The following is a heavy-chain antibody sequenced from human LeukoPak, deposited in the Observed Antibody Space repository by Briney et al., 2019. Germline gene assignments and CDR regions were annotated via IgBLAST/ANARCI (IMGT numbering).Heavy chain of an antibody. CDR1: GFTFTSFA. CDR3: ARAQLRWLFDY. CDR2: ISGNEIST. V-gene: IGHV3-23*01. D-gene: IGHD4-23*01. Sequence: GGSLRLSCAASGFTFTSFAMSWVRQAPGKGLEWVSGISGNEISTHYADAVKGRFTISRDNSKNTLYLQMNSLRAEDTAVYYCARAQLRWLFDYWGQGTLVTVSS. J-gene: IGHJ4*02.